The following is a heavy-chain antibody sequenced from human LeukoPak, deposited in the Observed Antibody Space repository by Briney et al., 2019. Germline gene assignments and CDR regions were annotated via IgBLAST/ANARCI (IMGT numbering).Heavy chain of an antibody. V-gene: IGHV4-59*08. CDR2: VRENGEN. CDR1: GGSINAYY. CDR3: ARKPANTAAFDN. D-gene: IGHD5-18*01. Sequence: PSETLSLTCTVSGGSINAYYWSWIRQPPGKGLGWIAYVRENGENNYNPSLKSRVAISVDPANNQTPLRLNLWTAADTAIYYCARKPANTAAFDNWDLGTMVTVSS. J-gene: IGHJ3*02.